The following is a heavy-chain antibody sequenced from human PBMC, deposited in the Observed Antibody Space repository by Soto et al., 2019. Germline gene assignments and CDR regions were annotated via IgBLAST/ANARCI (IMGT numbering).Heavy chain of an antibody. Sequence: NPSETLSLTCAVSGGSISSSNWWSWVRQPPGKGLEWIGEIYHSGSTNYNPSLKSRVTISVDKSKNQFSLKLSPVTAADTAVYYCARDPRYSSSTLDYWGQGTLVTVSS. CDR2: IYHSGST. CDR3: ARDPRYSSSTLDY. D-gene: IGHD6-6*01. J-gene: IGHJ4*02. V-gene: IGHV4-4*02. CDR1: GGSISSSNW.